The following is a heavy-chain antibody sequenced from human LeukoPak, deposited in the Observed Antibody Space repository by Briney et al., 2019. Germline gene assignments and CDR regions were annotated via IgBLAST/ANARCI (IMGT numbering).Heavy chain of an antibody. V-gene: IGHV5-51*01. CDR1: GYSFTSFW. Sequence: GESLKFSFNGFGYSFTSFWIGWVRQMPGKGLEWSGVIFSGSSGTRYSPSFQGRVTISADTSIRTASLQWSCLKASDTAVYYCARVAYCSGGSCYSSHAFDIWGQGKMVTVSS. CDR3: ARVAYCSGGSCYSSHAFDI. D-gene: IGHD2-15*01. CDR2: IFSGSSGT. J-gene: IGHJ3*02.